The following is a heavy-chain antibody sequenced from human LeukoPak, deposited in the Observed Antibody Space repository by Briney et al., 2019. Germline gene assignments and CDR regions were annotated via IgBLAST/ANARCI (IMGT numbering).Heavy chain of an antibody. CDR2: IYYSGST. V-gene: IGHV4-61*01. CDR3: ARQRITIVRGDPYYFDY. Sequence: PSETLSLTCTVSGGSISNGSYYWNWIRQPPGKGLEWIGYIYYSGSTNYNPSLKSRVTISVDTSKNQFSLKLSSVTAADTAVYHCARQRITIVRGDPYYFDYWGQGTLVTVSS. J-gene: IGHJ4*02. D-gene: IGHD3-10*01. CDR1: GGSISNGSYY.